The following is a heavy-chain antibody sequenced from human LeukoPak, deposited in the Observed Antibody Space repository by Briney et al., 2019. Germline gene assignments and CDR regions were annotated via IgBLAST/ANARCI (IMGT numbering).Heavy chain of an antibody. CDR2: IYYSGST. CDR1: GGSINSYY. V-gene: IGHV4-59*08. CDR3: ARHDVGRYFDS. Sequence: SETLSLTCTVSGGSINSYYWSWIRQPPGKGLEWIGEIYYSGSTDYNPSLKSRVTISVDTSKNQFSLKLSSVTAADTAVYHCARHDVGRYFDSWGQGTLVTVSS. J-gene: IGHJ4*02.